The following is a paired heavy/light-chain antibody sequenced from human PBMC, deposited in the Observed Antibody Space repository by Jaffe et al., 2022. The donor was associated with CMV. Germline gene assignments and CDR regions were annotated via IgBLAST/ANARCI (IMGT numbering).Heavy chain of an antibody. CDR3: TVGLRSDY. Sequence: EVKLVESGGGLVTPGGSLRLSCTGSGFTFTDAWMTWVRQAPGKGLEWVGRIKSKNVGGTSDHAEPVKGRFTISRDDSKKTLYLQMNSLKIEDTAMYYCTVGLRSDYWGQGTLVTVSS. CDR2: IKSKNVGGTS. CDR1: GFTFTDAW. J-gene: IGHJ4*02. V-gene: IGHV3-15*01. D-gene: IGHD4-17*01.
Light chain of an antibody. CDR1: QGISNY. CDR3: QQYFSYPLT. J-gene: IGKJ4*01. V-gene: IGKV1-16*01. CDR2: GAT. Sequence: DTQMTQSPSSLSASIGDRVTITCRASQGISNYLVWFQQKPGKAPKSLIYGATGLQRGVPARFSGSGSGTDFTLTINSLQSEDFATYYCQQYFSYPLTFGGGTKVEMK.